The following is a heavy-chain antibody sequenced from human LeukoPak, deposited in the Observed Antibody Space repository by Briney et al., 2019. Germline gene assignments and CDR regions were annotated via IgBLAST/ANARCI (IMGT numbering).Heavy chain of an antibody. V-gene: IGHV5-51*01. CDR3: ARTAATTLWFLCL. D-gene: IGHD3-3*01. Sequence: GESRNSPCKGIGYTFTTHAFGWVRQMPGKGLEWMGIIYPGDSDTRYSPSFLGQVTSSADKSSNTAYLQWTSLKATDTAIYYWARTAATTLWFLCLGGQGTLVTVSS. CDR2: IYPGDSDT. CDR1: GYTFTTHA. J-gene: IGHJ4*02.